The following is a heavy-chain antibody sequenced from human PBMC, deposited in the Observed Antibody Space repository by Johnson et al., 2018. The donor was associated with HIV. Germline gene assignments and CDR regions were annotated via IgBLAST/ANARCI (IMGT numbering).Heavy chain of an antibody. D-gene: IGHD6-19*01. J-gene: IGHJ3*02. Sequence: VQLVESGGGLVQPGGSVRVSCVASGFIFSRFWMSWVRQAPGKGLEWVANIDKEGREKQYADSVKGRFTISRDNARNSLHLQMNSLRVDDTAVYYCARDPQQWLDVGAFDIWGQGTMVTVSS. V-gene: IGHV3-7*05. CDR2: IDKEGREK. CDR1: GFIFSRFW. CDR3: ARDPQQWLDVGAFDI.